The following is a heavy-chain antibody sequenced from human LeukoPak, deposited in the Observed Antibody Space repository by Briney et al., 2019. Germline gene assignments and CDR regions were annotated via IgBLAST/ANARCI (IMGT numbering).Heavy chain of an antibody. Sequence: SETLSLTCGVSGGSISSTNWWSWVRQPPGKGLEWIGYIYNSGHTNYNPSLKSRVTISEDTSKNQLSLKLSSVTAADTAVYYCARHAIDGSGYYFDYFDYWGQGTLVTVSS. D-gene: IGHD3-22*01. V-gene: IGHV4-4*02. CDR3: ARHAIDGSGYYFDYFDY. CDR1: GGSISSTNW. CDR2: IYNSGHT. J-gene: IGHJ4*02.